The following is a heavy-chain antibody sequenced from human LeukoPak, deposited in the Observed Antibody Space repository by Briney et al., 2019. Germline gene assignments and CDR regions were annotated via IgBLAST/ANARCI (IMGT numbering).Heavy chain of an antibody. CDR1: GYTFTCYY. CDR3: AQGDMITFGGVIVSLHFDY. V-gene: IGHV1-2*02. CDR2: INPNSGGT. Sequence: GASVKVSCKASGYTFTCYYMHWVRQAPGQGLEWMGWINPNSGGTNYAQKFQGRVTMTRDTSISTAYMELSRLRSDDTAVYYCAQGDMITFGGVIVSLHFDYWGQGTLVTVSS. D-gene: IGHD3-16*02. J-gene: IGHJ4*02.